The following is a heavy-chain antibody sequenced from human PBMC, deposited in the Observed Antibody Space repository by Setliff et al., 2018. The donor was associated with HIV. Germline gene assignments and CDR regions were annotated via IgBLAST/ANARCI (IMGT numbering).Heavy chain of an antibody. CDR3: ARHKTHPFDS. Sequence: PSETLSLTCTVSGGSITSTTYQWAWIRQPPGKGLEWIANIYDSGSTYCNPSLKSRVTISVDTSKNQFSLKLISVTAADTAVYYCARHKTHPFDSWGQGALVTVSS. CDR1: GGSITSTTYQ. J-gene: IGHJ4*02. CDR2: IYDSGST. V-gene: IGHV4-39*01.